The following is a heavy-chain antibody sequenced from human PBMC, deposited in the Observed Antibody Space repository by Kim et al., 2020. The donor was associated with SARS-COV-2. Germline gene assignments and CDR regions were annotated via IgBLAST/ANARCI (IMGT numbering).Heavy chain of an antibody. D-gene: IGHD1-26*01. J-gene: IGHJ4*02. CDR2: IYYSGST. CDR1: GGSISSGGYY. Sequence: SETLSLTCTVSGGSISSGGYYWSWIRQHPGKGLEWIGYIYYSGSTYYNPSLKSRVTISVDTSKNQFSLKLSSVTAADTAVYYCARERGLFGGSYAYYFDYWGQGTLVTVSS. CDR3: ARERGLFGGSYAYYFDY. V-gene: IGHV4-31*03.